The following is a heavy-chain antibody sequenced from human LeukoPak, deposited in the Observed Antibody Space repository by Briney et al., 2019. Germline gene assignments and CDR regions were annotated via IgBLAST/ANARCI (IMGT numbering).Heavy chain of an antibody. V-gene: IGHV4-59*08. CDR3: ARHRIAAADFDY. Sequence: RPSETLSLTCTVSGGSISSYYWSWIRQPPGKGLEWIGYIYYSGSTNYNPSLKSRVTISVDTSKNQFSLKLSSVTAADTAVYYCARHRIAAADFDYWGQGTLVTVSS. CDR1: GGSISSYY. J-gene: IGHJ4*02. D-gene: IGHD6-13*01. CDR2: IYYSGST.